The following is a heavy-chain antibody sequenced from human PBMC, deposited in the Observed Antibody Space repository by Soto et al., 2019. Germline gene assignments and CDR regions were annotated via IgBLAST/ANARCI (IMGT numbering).Heavy chain of an antibody. J-gene: IGHJ6*02. CDR3: ARASSRVDGMDV. CDR1: GYTFTSYD. V-gene: IGHV1-8*01. CDR2: MNPNSGNT. D-gene: IGHD6-13*01. Sequence: VASVKVSCKASGYTFTSYDINWVRQATGQGLEWMGWMNPNSGNTGYAQKFQGRVTMTRNTSISTAYMELSSLRSEDTAVYYCARASSRVDGMDVWGQGTTVTVSS.